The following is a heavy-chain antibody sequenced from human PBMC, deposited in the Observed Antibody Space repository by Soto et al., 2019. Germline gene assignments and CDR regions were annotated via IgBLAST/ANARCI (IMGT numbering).Heavy chain of an antibody. J-gene: IGHJ4*02. CDR3: ATAVRHDFWSGYFDY. Sequence: ASVKVSCKVSGYTLTELSMHWVRQAPGKGLEWMGGFDPEDGETIYAQKFQGRVTMTEDTSTDTAYMELSSLRSEDTAVYYCATAVRHDFWSGYFDYWGQGTPVTVSS. CDR1: GYTLTELS. CDR2: FDPEDGET. V-gene: IGHV1-24*01. D-gene: IGHD3-3*01.